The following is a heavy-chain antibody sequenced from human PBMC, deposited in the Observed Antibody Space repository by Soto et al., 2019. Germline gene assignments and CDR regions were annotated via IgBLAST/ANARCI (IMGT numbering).Heavy chain of an antibody. CDR1: GGSISSSSYY. Sequence: PSETLSLTCTVSGGSISSSSYYWGWIRQPPGKGLEWIGIIYYSGSTYYNPSLKSRVTISVDTSKNQFSLKLSSVTAADTAVYYCGGQENWFDPWGQGTLVTVSS. J-gene: IGHJ5*02. V-gene: IGHV4-39*01. CDR2: IYYSGST. CDR3: GGQENWFDP.